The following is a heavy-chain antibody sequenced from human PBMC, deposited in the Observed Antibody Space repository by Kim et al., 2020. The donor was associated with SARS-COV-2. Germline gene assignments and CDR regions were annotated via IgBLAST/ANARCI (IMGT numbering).Heavy chain of an antibody. Sequence: GGSLRLSCAASGFTFDDYAMHWVRQAPGKGLEWVSGISWNSGSIGYADSVKGRFTISRDNAKNSLYLQMNSLRAEDTALYYCAKGKWLVLDYWGQGTLVTVSS. J-gene: IGHJ4*02. V-gene: IGHV3-9*01. CDR3: AKGKWLVLDY. CDR2: ISWNSGSI. D-gene: IGHD6-19*01. CDR1: GFTFDDYA.